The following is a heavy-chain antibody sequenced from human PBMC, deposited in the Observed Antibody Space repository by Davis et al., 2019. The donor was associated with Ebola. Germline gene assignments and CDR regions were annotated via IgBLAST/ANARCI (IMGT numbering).Heavy chain of an antibody. J-gene: IGHJ3*02. D-gene: IGHD1-1*01. CDR2: INPSGGST. CDR3: SRDGEVLERRVGAFDI. V-gene: IGHV1-46*01. CDR1: GYTFTSYY. Sequence: ASVKVSCKASGYTFTSYYMHWVRQAPGQGLEWMGIINPSGGSTSYAQKFQGRVTMTRDTSTSTVYMELSSLRSEDTAVYYCSRDGEVLERRVGAFDIWGQGTMVTVSS.